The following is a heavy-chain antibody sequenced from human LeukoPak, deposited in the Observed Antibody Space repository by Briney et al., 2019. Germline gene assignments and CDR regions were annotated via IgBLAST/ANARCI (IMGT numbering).Heavy chain of an antibody. CDR1: DTSINTYY. D-gene: IGHD3-10*01. CDR3: AKVAKYYYGSETYFFFDH. J-gene: IGHJ4*02. CDR2: IYTTGTT. V-gene: IGHV4-4*07. Sequence: PSGTLSLTCTVSDTSINTYYWSWIRQPTGKGLEWIGHIYTTGTTNYNPSLKSRVTMSIDTSKNQFSLNLRSVTAADTAVYYCAKVAKYYYGSETYFFFDHWGQGTLVTVSS.